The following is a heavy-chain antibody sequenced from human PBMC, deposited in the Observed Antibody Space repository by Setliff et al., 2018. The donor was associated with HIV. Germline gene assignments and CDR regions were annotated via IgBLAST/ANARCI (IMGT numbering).Heavy chain of an antibody. CDR3: ARRMSSGSYYDY. V-gene: IGHV4-61*09. D-gene: IGHD1-26*01. CDR2: IYPNGSP. CDR1: GGSISSGSYY. J-gene: IGHJ4*02. Sequence: SETLSLTCTVSGGSISSGSYYWSWIRQPPGKGLEWIGYIYPNGSPDYPSGNIVYNPSFRSRVTLSLDTSKNQFSLKLTSVTAADTAVYYCARRMSSGSYYDYWGQGTLVTVSS.